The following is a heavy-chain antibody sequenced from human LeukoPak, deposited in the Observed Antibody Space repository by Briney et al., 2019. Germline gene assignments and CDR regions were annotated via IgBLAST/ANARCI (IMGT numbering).Heavy chain of an antibody. CDR3: AMLYYYDSSGYYPNDY. CDR1: GYTFTGYY. CDR2: INPNSGGT. V-gene: IGHV1-2*02. J-gene: IGHJ4*02. D-gene: IGHD3-22*01. Sequence: GASVKVSCKASGYTFTGYYMHWVRQAPGQGLEWMGWINPNSGGTNYAQKFQGRVTMTRDTSISTAYMELSRLRSDDTAVYYCAMLYYYDSSGYYPNDYWGQGTLVTVSS.